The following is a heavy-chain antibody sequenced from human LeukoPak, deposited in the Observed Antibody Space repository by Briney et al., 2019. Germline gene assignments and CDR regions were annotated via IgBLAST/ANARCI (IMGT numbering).Heavy chain of an antibody. D-gene: IGHD6-13*01. CDR3: AREEAAALNY. CDR2: IYSNDNT. V-gene: IGHV3-66*01. CDR1: GFTVSTNY. Sequence: PGGSLRLSCAASGFTVSTNYMSWVRQAPGKGLEWVSVIYSNDNTYYADSVKRRFTISRDNSKNTLYLQMNSLRAEDTAVYYCAREEAAALNYWGQGTLVTVSS. J-gene: IGHJ4*02.